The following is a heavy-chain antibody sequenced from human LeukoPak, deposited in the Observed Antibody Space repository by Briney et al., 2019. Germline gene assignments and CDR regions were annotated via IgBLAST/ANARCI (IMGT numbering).Heavy chain of an antibody. CDR1: GGTFSSYA. V-gene: IGHV1-69*05. CDR3: ARDETGPEWELPFDY. Sequence: SVKVSCKASGGTFSSYAISWVRQAPGQGLEWMGRIIPIFGTANYAQKFQGRVTITTDESTSTAYMELSSLRSEDTAVYYCARDETGPEWELPFDYWGQGTLVTVPS. D-gene: IGHD1-26*01. CDR2: IIPIFGTA. J-gene: IGHJ4*02.